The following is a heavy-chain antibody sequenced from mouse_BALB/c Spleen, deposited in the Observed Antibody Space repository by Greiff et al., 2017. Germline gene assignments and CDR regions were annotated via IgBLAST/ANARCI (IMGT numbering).Heavy chain of an antibody. Sequence: VMLVESGPGLVAPSQSLSITCTVSGFSLTSYGVHWVRQPPGKGLEWLGVIWAGGSTNYNSALMSRLSISKDNSKSQVFLKMNSLQTDDTAMYYCASQSYYGNYDYAMDYWGQGTSVTVSS. V-gene: IGHV2-9*02. CDR3: ASQSYYGNYDYAMDY. CDR1: GFSLTSYG. J-gene: IGHJ4*01. CDR2: IWAGGST. D-gene: IGHD2-10*01.